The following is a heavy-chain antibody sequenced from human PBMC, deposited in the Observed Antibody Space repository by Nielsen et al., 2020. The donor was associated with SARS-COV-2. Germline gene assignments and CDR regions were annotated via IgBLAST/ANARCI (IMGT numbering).Heavy chain of an antibody. CDR1: GYTFTSYG. V-gene: IGHV1-18*04. CDR3: ARIQEGYCSGGSCSGEGDWFDY. Sequence: ASVKVSCKASGYTFTSYGISWVRQAPGQGLEWMGWISAYNGNTNYAQKLQGRVTMTTDTSTSTAYMELRSLRSDDTAVYYCARIQEGYCSGGSCSGEGDWFDYWGQGTLVTVSS. J-gene: IGHJ4*02. CDR2: ISAYNGNT. D-gene: IGHD2-15*01.